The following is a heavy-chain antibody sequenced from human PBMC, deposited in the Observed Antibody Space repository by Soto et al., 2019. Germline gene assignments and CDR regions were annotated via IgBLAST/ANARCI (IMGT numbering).Heavy chain of an antibody. V-gene: IGHV3-23*01. D-gene: IGHD1-26*01. CDR2: ISGSGGST. Sequence: QPGGSLRLSCAASGFTFSSYAMSWVRQAPGKGLEWVSAISGSGGSTYYADSVKGWFTISRDNSKNTLYLQMNSLRAEDTAVYYCAKDFVWVGATTAFDYWGQGTLVTVSS. J-gene: IGHJ4*02. CDR3: AKDFVWVGATTAFDY. CDR1: GFTFSSYA.